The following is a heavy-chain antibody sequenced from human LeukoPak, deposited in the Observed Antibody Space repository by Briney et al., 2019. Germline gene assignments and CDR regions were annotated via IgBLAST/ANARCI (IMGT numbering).Heavy chain of an antibody. CDR2: INPSGGST. J-gene: IGHJ6*02. V-gene: IGHV1-46*01. D-gene: IGHD6-13*01. CDR1: GYTFTSYY. CDR3: ASPSYSSSSYYGMDV. Sequence: GASVKVSCKASGYTFTSYYMHWVRQAPGQGLEWMGIINPSGGSTSYAQKFQGRVTMTRDTSTSTVYMELSSLRSEDTAEYYCASPSYSSSSYYGMDVWGQGTTVTVSS.